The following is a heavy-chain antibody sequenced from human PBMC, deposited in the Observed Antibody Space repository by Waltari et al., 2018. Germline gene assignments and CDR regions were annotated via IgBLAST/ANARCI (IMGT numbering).Heavy chain of an antibody. CDR1: GGSISSYY. V-gene: IGHV4-59*01. J-gene: IGHJ4*02. D-gene: IGHD4-17*01. CDR2: IYYSGST. CDR3: ARGGDYVKPFDY. Sequence: QVQLQESGPGLVKPSETLSLTCTVSGGSISSYYWRWIRQPPGKGLEWIGYIYYSGSTNYNPSLKSRVTISVDTSKNQFSLKLSSVTAADTAVYYCARGGDYVKPFDYWGQGTLVTVSS.